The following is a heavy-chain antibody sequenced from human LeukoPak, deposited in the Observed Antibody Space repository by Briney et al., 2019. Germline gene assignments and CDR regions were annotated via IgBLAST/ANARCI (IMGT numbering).Heavy chain of an antibody. Sequence: PGGSLRLSCAASGFIFSSYGMHWVRQAPGKGPEWVAFTRYDGSDKYYADSVKGRFTISRDNSKNTPYLQMNSLRAEDTAVYYCAKDLTTVTSQGDYWGQGTLVTVSS. J-gene: IGHJ4*02. V-gene: IGHV3-30*02. D-gene: IGHD4-17*01. CDR1: GFIFSSYG. CDR2: TRYDGSDK. CDR3: AKDLTTVTSQGDY.